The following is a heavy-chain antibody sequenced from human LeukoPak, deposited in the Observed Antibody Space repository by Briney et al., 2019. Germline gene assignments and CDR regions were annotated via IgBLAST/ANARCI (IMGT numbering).Heavy chain of an antibody. CDR3: ARAGYCSRTSCYTWFDP. CDR2: INPNSGGT. V-gene: IGHV1-2*02. CDR1: GYTFTGYY. J-gene: IGHJ5*02. D-gene: IGHD2-2*02. Sequence: ASVKVSCKASGYTFTGYYMHWVRQAPGQGLEWMGWINPNSGGTNYAQKFQGRVTMTRDTSISTAYMELSRLRSDDTAVYYCARAGYCSRTSCYTWFDPWGQGTLVTVSS.